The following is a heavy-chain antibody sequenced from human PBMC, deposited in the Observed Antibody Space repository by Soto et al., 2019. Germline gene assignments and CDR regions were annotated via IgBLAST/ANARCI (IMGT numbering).Heavy chain of an antibody. D-gene: IGHD3-10*01. Sequence: GGSLRLSCAASGFTFSSYGMHWVRQAPGKGLEWVAVIWYDGSNKYYADSVKGRFTISRDNSKNTLYLQMNSLRAEDTAVYYCARSPYYYGSGSYYNGDYWGQGTLVTVSS. J-gene: IGHJ4*02. CDR3: ARSPYYYGSGSYYNGDY. CDR2: IWYDGSNK. CDR1: GFTFSSYG. V-gene: IGHV3-33*01.